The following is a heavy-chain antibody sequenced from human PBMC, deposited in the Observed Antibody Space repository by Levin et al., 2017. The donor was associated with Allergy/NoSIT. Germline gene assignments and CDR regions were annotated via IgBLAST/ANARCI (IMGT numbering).Heavy chain of an antibody. D-gene: IGHD3-16*01. J-gene: IGHJ6*03. CDR2: ITSAGTNK. CDR1: GLIFSSYG. V-gene: IGHV3-30*02. Sequence: TGGSLRLSCAASGLIFSSYGMYWVRQAPGKGLEWVALITSAGTNKYYLDSVRGRFTISRDNSKNTLYLQMNSLRVEDTAVYYCTKGGDMDVWGKGTTVTVSS. CDR3: TKGGDMDV.